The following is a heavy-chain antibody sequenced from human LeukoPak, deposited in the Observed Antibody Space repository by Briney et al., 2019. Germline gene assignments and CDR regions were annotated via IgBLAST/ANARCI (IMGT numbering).Heavy chain of an antibody. CDR1: GFTFSSYA. V-gene: IGHV3-23*01. D-gene: IGHD3-22*01. CDR2: ISGSGGST. CDR3: AKDPYDSSGYPPDY. Sequence: GGSLRLSCAASGFTFSSYAMSWVRQAPGKGLEWVSAISGSGGSTYYADSVKGRFTISRDNSKNTLYLQMNSLRAEDTAVYYCAKDPYDSSGYPPDYWGQGTLVTVSS. J-gene: IGHJ4*02.